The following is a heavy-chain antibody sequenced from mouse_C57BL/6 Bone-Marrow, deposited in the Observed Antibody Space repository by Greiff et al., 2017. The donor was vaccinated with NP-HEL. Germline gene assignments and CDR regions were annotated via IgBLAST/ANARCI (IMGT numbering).Heavy chain of an antibody. CDR3: TRRAYYGNYVYAMDY. CDR1: GYTFTSYW. D-gene: IGHD2-10*01. Sequence: DVKLQESGTVLARPGASVKMSCKTSGYTFTSYWMHWVKQRPGQGLEWIGAIYPGNSDTSYNQKFKGKAKLTAVTSASTAYMELSSLTNEDSAVYYCTRRAYYGNYVYAMDYWGQGTSVTVSS. V-gene: IGHV1-5*01. J-gene: IGHJ4*01. CDR2: IYPGNSDT.